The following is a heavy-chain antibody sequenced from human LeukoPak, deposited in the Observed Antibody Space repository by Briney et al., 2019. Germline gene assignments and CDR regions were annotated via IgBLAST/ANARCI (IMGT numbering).Heavy chain of an antibody. CDR2: LSYRGDNR. CDR3: AKDPNGDYIGTFDI. CDR1: GFTVSSNY. D-gene: IGHD4-17*01. V-gene: IGHV3-53*01. Sequence: GGSLRLSCAASGFTVSSNYMSWVRQAPGEGLEWVSGLSYRGDNRIYAASVQGRFTISRDNSKNTLYLQMNSLRAEDTAVYYCAKDPNGDYIGTFDIWGQGTMVTVSS. J-gene: IGHJ3*02.